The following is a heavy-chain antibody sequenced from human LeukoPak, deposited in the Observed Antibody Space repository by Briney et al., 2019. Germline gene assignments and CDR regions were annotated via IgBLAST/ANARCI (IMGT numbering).Heavy chain of an antibody. CDR1: GFTFSSYE. D-gene: IGHD5-12*01. Sequence: PGGSLRLSCAASGFTFSSYEMNWVRQAPGKGLEGVSYISSSGSTIYYADSVKGRFTISRDNAKNSLYLQMNSLRAEDTAVYYCARDPTVGATTYYDYWGQGTLVTVSS. V-gene: IGHV3-48*03. CDR3: ARDPTVGATTYYDY. CDR2: ISSSGSTI. J-gene: IGHJ4*02.